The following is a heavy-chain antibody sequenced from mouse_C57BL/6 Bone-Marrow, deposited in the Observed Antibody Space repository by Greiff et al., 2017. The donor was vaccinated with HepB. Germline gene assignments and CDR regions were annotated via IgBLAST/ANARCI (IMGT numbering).Heavy chain of an antibody. CDR1: GFSLTSYG. D-gene: IGHD1-1*01. Sequence: VKLLESGPGLVQPSQSLSITCTVSGFSLTSYGVHWVRQSPGKGLEWLGVIWRGGSTDYNAAFRSRLSITKDNSKSQVFFKMNSLQADDTAIYYCAKKGNGSGGFDYWGQGTTLTVSS. J-gene: IGHJ2*01. CDR2: IWRGGST. V-gene: IGHV2-5*01. CDR3: AKKGNGSGGFDY.